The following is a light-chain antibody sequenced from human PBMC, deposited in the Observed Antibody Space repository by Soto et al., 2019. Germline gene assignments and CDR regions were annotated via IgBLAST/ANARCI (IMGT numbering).Light chain of an antibody. CDR1: QSVSSY. Sequence: TGLSQSAATVSLSPGERATLSCRASQSVSSYLAWYQQKPGQAPRLLIYDASNRATGIPARFSGSGSGTDFTLTISSLEPEDFAVYYCQQRSNWPPTFGGGTKVDIK. CDR3: QQRSNWPPT. CDR2: DAS. J-gene: IGKJ4*01. V-gene: IGKV3-11*01.